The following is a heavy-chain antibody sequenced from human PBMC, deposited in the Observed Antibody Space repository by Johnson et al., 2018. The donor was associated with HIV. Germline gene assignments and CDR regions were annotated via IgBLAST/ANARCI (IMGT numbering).Heavy chain of an antibody. CDR2: ISYDGSNK. J-gene: IGHJ3*01. V-gene: IGHV3-30*19. Sequence: QVQLVESGGGVVQPGGSLRLSCAASGFTFSSYGMHWVRQAPGKGLEWVAVISYDGSNKYYADSVKGRFTISRDNSKNTRYLQMNSLRAEDTAVYYCAKGRYSSSWYLAGAFDVWGQGTMVSVSS. D-gene: IGHD6-13*01. CDR3: AKGRYSSSWYLAGAFDV. CDR1: GFTFSSYG.